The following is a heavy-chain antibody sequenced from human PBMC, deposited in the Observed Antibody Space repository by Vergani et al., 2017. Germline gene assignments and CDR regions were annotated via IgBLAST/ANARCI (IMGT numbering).Heavy chain of an antibody. V-gene: IGHV3-11*01. J-gene: IGHJ4*02. CDR1: GFTFSDYY. CDR3: ASIKNYYDSSGLVDY. Sequence: QVQLVESGGGLVKPVGSLRLSCAASGFTFSDYYMSWIRQAPGKGLEWVSYLISSGSTIYYADSVKGRFTISRDNAKNSLYLQMNSLRAEDTAVYYCASIKNYYDSSGLVDYWGQGTLVTVSS. D-gene: IGHD3-22*01. CDR2: LISSGSTI.